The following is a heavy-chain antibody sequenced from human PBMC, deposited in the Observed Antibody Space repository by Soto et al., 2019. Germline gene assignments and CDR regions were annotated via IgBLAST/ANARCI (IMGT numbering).Heavy chain of an antibody. J-gene: IGHJ4*02. D-gene: IGHD3-22*01. CDR1: GYPFTNFY. Sequence: QVQVAQSGAEVKRPGASVKVSCWASGYPFTNFYIHWVRQAPGKGLEWMGIINPSGGSTAYAQKLLGRVTMTRDTSTSTVYMEVSSLRSEDPAVYYCARADYYGSSGYHLDYWGQGTLVSVSS. CDR3: ARADYYGSSGYHLDY. V-gene: IGHV1-46*01. CDR2: INPSGGST.